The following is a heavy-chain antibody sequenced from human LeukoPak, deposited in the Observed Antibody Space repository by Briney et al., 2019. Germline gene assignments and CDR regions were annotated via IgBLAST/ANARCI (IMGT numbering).Heavy chain of an antibody. CDR2: IYYSGST. Sequence: SETLSLTCTVSGGSISSYYWSWIRQPPGKGLEWIGYIYYSGSTNYNPSLKSRVTISVDTSKNQSSLKLSSVTAADTAVYYCARVSDYDFWSGYYLDYWGQGTLVTVSS. CDR3: ARVSDYDFWSGYYLDY. V-gene: IGHV4-59*01. J-gene: IGHJ4*02. CDR1: GGSISSYY. D-gene: IGHD3-3*01.